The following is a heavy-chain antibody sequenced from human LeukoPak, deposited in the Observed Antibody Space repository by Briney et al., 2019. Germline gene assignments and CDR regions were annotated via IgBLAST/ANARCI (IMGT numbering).Heavy chain of an antibody. V-gene: IGHV3-21*01. D-gene: IGHD5-18*01. CDR3: ATALSYSYGSMDF. CDR2: ISSGSKYI. Sequence: GGSLRLSCADSGFTFSCYSMNWVRQAPGKGLEWVSSISSGSKYIYNADSVQGRFTISRDNAKNSLYLQMNSLRVEDTAVYYCATALSYSYGSMDFWGQGTLVIVSS. J-gene: IGHJ4*02. CDR1: GFTFSCYS.